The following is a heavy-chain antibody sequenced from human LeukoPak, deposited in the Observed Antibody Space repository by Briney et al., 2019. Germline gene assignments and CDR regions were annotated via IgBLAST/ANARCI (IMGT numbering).Heavy chain of an antibody. Sequence: PGGSLRLSCAASGFSFSNYWMHWVRQAPGKGLVWVTRMNSDGSATYYADSVQGRFTISRDNAKNTLYLQMNSLRAEDTAMYYCAKDVLGGSYPLYFDYWGQGTLVTVSS. J-gene: IGHJ4*02. V-gene: IGHV3-74*01. CDR1: GFSFSNYW. CDR3: AKDVLGGSYPLYFDY. D-gene: IGHD1-26*01. CDR2: MNSDGSAT.